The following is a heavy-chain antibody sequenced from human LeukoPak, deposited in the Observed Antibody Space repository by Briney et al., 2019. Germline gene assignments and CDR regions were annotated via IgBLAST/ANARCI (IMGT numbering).Heavy chain of an antibody. J-gene: IGHJ4*02. CDR2: ISGSGVRT. V-gene: IGHV3-23*01. Sequence: GGSLRLSCVTSGFTFSKYAMTWVRQAPGTGLECVSVISGSGVRTYYGDSVKRRFTISRDNAKNSLYLQMNSLRAEDTAVYYCARGVSLIAENDYWGQGTLVTVSS. D-gene: IGHD6-13*01. CDR1: GFTFSKYA. CDR3: ARGVSLIAENDY.